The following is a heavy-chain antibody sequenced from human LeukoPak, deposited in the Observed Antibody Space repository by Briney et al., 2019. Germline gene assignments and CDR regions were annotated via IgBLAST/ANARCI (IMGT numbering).Heavy chain of an antibody. J-gene: IGHJ5*02. D-gene: IGHD5-24*01. CDR3: ARDPRDGYKLDGFDH. Sequence: GASVKVSCKASGYTFTGYYMHWVRQAPGQGLEWMGWINPNSGGTNYAQKFQGRVTMTRDTSISTAYMELSSLRSEDTALYYCARDPRDGYKLDGFDHWGQGTLVTVSS. CDR1: GYTFTGYY. V-gene: IGHV1-2*02. CDR2: INPNSGGT.